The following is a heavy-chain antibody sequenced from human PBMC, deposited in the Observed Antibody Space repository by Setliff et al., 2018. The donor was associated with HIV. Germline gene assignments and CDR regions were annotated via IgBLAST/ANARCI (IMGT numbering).Heavy chain of an antibody. CDR1: GGSISSYY. Sequence: PSETLSLTCTVSGGSISSYYWSWIRQPPGKGLEWIGSIDYSGRTYYNPSLKSRVTISVDTSKNKFSLNLSSVTAADTAVYYCARDRYTWNYGKNYMDVWGKGTTVTVSS. CDR2: IDYSGRT. D-gene: IGHD1-7*01. J-gene: IGHJ6*03. CDR3: ARDRYTWNYGKNYMDV. V-gene: IGHV4-59*05.